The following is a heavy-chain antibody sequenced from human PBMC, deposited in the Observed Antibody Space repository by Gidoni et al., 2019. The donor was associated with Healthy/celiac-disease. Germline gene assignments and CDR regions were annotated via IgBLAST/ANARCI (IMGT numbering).Heavy chain of an antibody. D-gene: IGHD3-9*01. J-gene: IGHJ6*02. V-gene: IGHV3-30*01. CDR2: ISYDGSNK. CDR3: AYDRRANYYYYYGMDV. CDR1: GFTFSSYA. Sequence: QVQLVESGGGVVQPGRSLRLSCAASGFTFSSYAMHWVRQAPGKGLEWVAVISYDGSNKYYADSVKGRFTISRDNSKNTLYLQMNSLRAEDTAVYYCAYDRRANYYYYYGMDVWGQGTTVTVSS.